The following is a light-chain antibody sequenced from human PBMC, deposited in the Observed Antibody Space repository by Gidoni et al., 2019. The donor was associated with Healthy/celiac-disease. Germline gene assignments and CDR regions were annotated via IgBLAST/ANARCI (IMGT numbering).Light chain of an antibody. CDR3: QQYNNWPLYT. J-gene: IGKJ2*01. CDR1: QSVSSN. CDR2: GAS. V-gene: IGKV3-15*01. Sequence: IVITQYPATLSVSSGERATLSCRASQSVSSNLAGYQQKPGQAPKLLIYGASTRATGIPARFSGSGSGTEFTLTISSLQSEDFAVYYCQQYNNWPLYTFGQGTKLEIK.